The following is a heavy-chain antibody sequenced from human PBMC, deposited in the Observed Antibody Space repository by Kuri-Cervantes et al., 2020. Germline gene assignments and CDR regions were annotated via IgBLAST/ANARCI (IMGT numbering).Heavy chain of an antibody. J-gene: IGHJ4*02. CDR2: ITPFNGNT. Sequence: SVKVSCKASGYTFTGYYMHWVRQAPGQALEWMGWITPFNGNTNYAQKFQDRVTITRDRSMSTAYMELSSLRSEDTAVYYCARLAVTTKGPFDYWGQGTLVTVSS. D-gene: IGHD4-17*01. CDR1: GYTFTGYY. V-gene: IGHV1-45*02. CDR3: ARLAVTTKGPFDY.